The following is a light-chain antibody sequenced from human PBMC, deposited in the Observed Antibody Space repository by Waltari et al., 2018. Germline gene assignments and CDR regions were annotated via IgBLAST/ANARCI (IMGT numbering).Light chain of an antibody. J-gene: IGKJ4*01. CDR3: QQYYTILLT. Sequence: DIVMTQSPDSLAVSLGERATINSKPSQSLLFAPNNKNYLAWYQQKPGQPPKVLISWASTRESGVPDRLTGSGSGTDFNLTITHLQAEDVAVYFCQQYYTILLTFGGGTTVEIK. CDR1: QSLLFAPNNKNY. V-gene: IGKV4-1*01. CDR2: WAS.